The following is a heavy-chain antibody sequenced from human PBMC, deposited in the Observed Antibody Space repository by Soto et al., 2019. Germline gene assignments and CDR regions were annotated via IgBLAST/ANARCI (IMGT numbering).Heavy chain of an antibody. CDR2: ISSSSSYT. V-gene: IGHV3-11*06. CDR3: ARSASYYGF. D-gene: IGHD1-26*01. Sequence: GGSLRLSCAASGFTFSSYAMSWIRQAPGKGLEWVSSISSSSSYTNYADSVKGRFTISRDNAKNSLYLQMNSLRAEDTAVYYCARSASYYGFWGQGTLVTVSS. J-gene: IGHJ4*02. CDR1: GFTFSSYA.